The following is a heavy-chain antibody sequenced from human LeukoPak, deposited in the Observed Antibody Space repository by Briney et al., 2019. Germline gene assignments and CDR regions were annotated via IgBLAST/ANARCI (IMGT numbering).Heavy chain of an antibody. V-gene: IGHV1-46*01. CDR1: GYTFTSYY. CDR2: INPSGGST. Sequence: ASVKVSCKASGYTFTSYYMHWVRQAPGQGLEWMGIINPSGGSTSYAQKFQGRVTMTRDTSTSTVYMELSSLRSEDTAVYYCAREGVNYYDSSGYYAVSWGQGTLVTVSS. D-gene: IGHD3-22*01. CDR3: AREGVNYYDSSGYYAVS. J-gene: IGHJ5*02.